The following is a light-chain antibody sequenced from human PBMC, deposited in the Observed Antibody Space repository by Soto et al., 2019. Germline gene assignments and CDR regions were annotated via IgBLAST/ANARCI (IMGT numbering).Light chain of an antibody. V-gene: IGKV3-20*01. Sequence: EIVLTQSPGTLSLSPGERATLSCRASQSVSSSYLAWYQQKPGQAPRLLIYGASSRATGIPDRFSGSGSGTDLTLTISRLEPEDFAVYYCQQYGSSPWITFGGGTKVEIK. CDR3: QQYGSSPWIT. CDR2: GAS. J-gene: IGKJ4*01. CDR1: QSVSSSY.